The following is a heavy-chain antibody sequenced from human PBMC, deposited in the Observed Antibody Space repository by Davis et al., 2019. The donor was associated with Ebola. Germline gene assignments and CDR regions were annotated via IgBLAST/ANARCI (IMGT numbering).Heavy chain of an antibody. D-gene: IGHD3-22*01. CDR3: TRRAYYYDNTSYYGAFGY. Sequence: GESLKISCAASGFKFSDSGVHWVRQASGKGLEWVGRIRSTTNNYATAYVASVTGRFTLSIDESENTAYLQMNSLKTSDTAIYYCTRRAYYYDNTSYYGAFGYWGPGTLVAVSS. J-gene: IGHJ4*02. CDR1: GFKFSDSG. V-gene: IGHV3-73*01. CDR2: IRSTTNNYAT.